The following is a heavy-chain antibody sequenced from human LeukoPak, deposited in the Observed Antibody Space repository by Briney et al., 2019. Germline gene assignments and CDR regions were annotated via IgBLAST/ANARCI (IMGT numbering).Heavy chain of an antibody. CDR2: ISSSSTI. CDR3: ASRSYYDSSGARPII. Sequence: RPGGSLRLSCAASGFTFSSYSMNWVRQAPGKGLEWVSYISSSSTIYYADSVKGRFTISRDNAKNSLYLQMNSLRAEDTAVYYCASRSYYDSSGARPIIWGQGTMVTVSS. D-gene: IGHD3-22*01. V-gene: IGHV3-48*04. CDR1: GFTFSSYS. J-gene: IGHJ3*02.